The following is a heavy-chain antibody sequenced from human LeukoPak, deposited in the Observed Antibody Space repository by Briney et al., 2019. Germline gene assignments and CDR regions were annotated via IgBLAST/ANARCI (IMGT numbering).Heavy chain of an antibody. CDR1: GFTFTSYW. J-gene: IGHJ4*02. CDR2: INSDGSRI. D-gene: IGHD4-17*01. Sequence: GGSLRLSCAASGFTFTSYWMHWVRQAPGKGLVWVSRINSDGSRIDYADSVKGRFTISRDNSKNTLYLQMNSLRAEDTAVYYCAKSDHGVRPPDYWGQGTLVTVSS. V-gene: IGHV3-74*01. CDR3: AKSDHGVRPPDY.